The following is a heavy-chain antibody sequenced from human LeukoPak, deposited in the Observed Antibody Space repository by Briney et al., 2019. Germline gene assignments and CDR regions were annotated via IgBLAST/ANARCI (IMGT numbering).Heavy chain of an antibody. Sequence: GGSLRLSCAASEFTFNTFRMNWVRQAPGKGLEWLSYISSGSTTIYYADSVKGRSTISRDNAKNSLYLQMNSLRAEDTAVYYCARGYSGYGSYFDYWGQGTLVTVSS. CDR3: ARGYSGYGSYFDY. D-gene: IGHD5-12*01. J-gene: IGHJ4*02. CDR1: EFTFNTFR. CDR2: ISSGSTTI. V-gene: IGHV3-48*04.